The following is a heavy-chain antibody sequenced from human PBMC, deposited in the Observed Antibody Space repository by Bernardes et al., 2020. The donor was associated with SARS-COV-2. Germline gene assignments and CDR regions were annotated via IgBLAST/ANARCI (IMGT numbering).Heavy chain of an antibody. V-gene: IGHV4-38-2*02. CDR1: GYSISSGYY. Sequence: PETLSLTCAVSGYSISSGYYWGWIRQPPGKGLEWIGRIYHSGSTYYNPSLKSRVTISVDTSKNQFSLKLSSVTAADTAVYYCARDSRQALLLELRNWFDPWGQGTLVTVSS. J-gene: IGHJ5*02. CDR2: IYHSGST. D-gene: IGHD1-7*01. CDR3: ARDSRQALLLELRNWFDP.